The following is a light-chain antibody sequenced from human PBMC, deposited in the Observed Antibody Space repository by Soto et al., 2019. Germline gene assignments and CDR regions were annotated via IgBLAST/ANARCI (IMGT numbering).Light chain of an antibody. CDR2: NAS. CDR1: QSFSSSY. J-gene: IGKJ1*01. V-gene: IGKV3-11*01. CDR3: QQRSDWPWT. Sequence: EIVLTQSPGTLSLSPGERATLSCRASQSFSSSYLAWYQQKPGQAPRLPIYNASNRATGIPARFSGGGFGTDFTLTISSLEPEDFAVYYCQQRSDWPWTFGQGTKV.